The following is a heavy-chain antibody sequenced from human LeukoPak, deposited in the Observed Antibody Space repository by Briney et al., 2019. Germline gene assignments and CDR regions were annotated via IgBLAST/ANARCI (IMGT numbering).Heavy chain of an antibody. CDR2: IKGDGSHT. V-gene: IGHV3-74*01. CDR1: GFTFGNYW. Sequence: GGSLRLSCAASGFTFGNYWMHWVRQAPGKGLVWVSRIKGDGSHTIYADSVKGRFTISRDNAKNTLYLQMKSLRAEDTAVYYCVRDWDHFDFDYWGQGTLVTVSS. CDR3: VRDWDHFDFDY. D-gene: IGHD3/OR15-3a*01. J-gene: IGHJ4*02.